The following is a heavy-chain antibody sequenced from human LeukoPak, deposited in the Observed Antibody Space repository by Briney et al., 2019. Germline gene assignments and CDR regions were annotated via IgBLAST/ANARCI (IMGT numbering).Heavy chain of an antibody. Sequence: PGGSLRLSCAASGFTFSDYYMSWIRQAPGKGLEWVSYISSSGSTIYYADSVKGRFTISRDNAKNSLYLQMNSLRAEDTAVYYCASIHNYYDSSGSTDYWGQGTLVTVSS. J-gene: IGHJ4*02. CDR1: GFTFSDYY. V-gene: IGHV3-11*04. CDR2: ISSSGSTI. CDR3: ASIHNYYDSSGSTDY. D-gene: IGHD3-22*01.